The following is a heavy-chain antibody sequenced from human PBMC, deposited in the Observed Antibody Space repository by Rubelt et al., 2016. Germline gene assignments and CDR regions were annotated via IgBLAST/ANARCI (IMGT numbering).Heavy chain of an antibody. Sequence: QVQLVRSGAEVKKPGASMKVSCKASGYTFIDYYIHWVRQAPGQGLEWMGRINPNGGGTNYPQKFQGRVTMTGDTSISTAYMELSRLGSDDTAVYFCARSSSWYYCDFWGQGTLVTVSS. CDR2: INPNGGGT. V-gene: IGHV1-2*06. J-gene: IGHJ4*02. D-gene: IGHD3-10*01. CDR1: GYTFIDYY. CDR3: ARSSSWYYCDF.